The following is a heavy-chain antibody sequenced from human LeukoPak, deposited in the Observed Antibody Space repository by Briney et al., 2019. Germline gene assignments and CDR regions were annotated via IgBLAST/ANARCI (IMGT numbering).Heavy chain of an antibody. J-gene: IGHJ3*02. D-gene: IGHD6-13*01. CDR3: VRLSEYSSSWYAFDS. CDR2: IYPGDSDT. Sequence: GESLKTSCKGSGYSFTSYWIGWVRQMPGKGLEWMGIIYPGDSDTRYSPSFKGQVTISADKSISHAYLPWSTLKASDTAMYYCVRLSEYSSSWYAFDSWGQGTMLSVCS. V-gene: IGHV5-51*01. CDR1: GYSFTSYW.